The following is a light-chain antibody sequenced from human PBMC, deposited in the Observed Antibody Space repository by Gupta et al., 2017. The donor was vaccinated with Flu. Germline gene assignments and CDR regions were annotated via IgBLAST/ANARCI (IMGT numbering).Light chain of an antibody. V-gene: IGLV2-8*01. CDR1: NSDIGAYKY. CDR2: EVN. CDR3: SSYAGNFRIL. Sequence: QSALTQPPSASGSRGQSVTISCSGTNSDIGAYKYVSWYQQHPGKAPNLILSEVNKRPSGGPDRFSGSKSGNTASLTVSGLQPEDEADYYCSSYAGNFRILFGGGTKVTV. J-gene: IGLJ2*01.